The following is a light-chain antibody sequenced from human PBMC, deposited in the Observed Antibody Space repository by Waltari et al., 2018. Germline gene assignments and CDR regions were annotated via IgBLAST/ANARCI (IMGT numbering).Light chain of an antibody. CDR3: QHRSTWRHT. Sequence: EAVLTQSPATLSLSPGERATLSCRASQSVSDYLVWYQQKPGQAPRLLIYDASKRATGIPPRFSGSGSGTDFTLTISSLEPEDIAVYYCQHRSTWRHTFGGGTKVEIK. CDR1: QSVSDY. J-gene: IGKJ4*01. CDR2: DAS. V-gene: IGKV3-11*01.